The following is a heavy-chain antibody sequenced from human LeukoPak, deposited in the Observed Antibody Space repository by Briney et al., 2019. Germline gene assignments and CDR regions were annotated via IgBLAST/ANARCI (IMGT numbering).Heavy chain of an antibody. CDR1: GGSISSGGYY. J-gene: IGHJ6*03. CDR3: ARDGPYYDSSGALGYYMDV. CDR2: IYYSGST. V-gene: IGHV4-31*03. Sequence: PSETLSLTCTVSGGSISSGGYYWSWIRQHPGKGLEGIGYIYYSGSTYYNPSLKSRVTISVYTSKNQFSLKLSSVTAADTAVYYCARDGPYYDSSGALGYYMDVWGKGTTVTVSS. D-gene: IGHD3-22*01.